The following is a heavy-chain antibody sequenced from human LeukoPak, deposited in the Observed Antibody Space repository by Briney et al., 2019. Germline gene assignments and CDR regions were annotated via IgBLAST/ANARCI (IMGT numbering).Heavy chain of an antibody. CDR3: ARDYYGSGSYYKPFDY. CDR2: IIPIFGTA. Sequence: ASVKVSCTASGGTFSSYAISWVRQAPGQGLEWMGGIIPIFGTANYAQKFQGRVTITADESTSTAYMELSSLRSEDTAVYYCARDYYGSGSYYKPFDYWGQGTLVTVSP. V-gene: IGHV1-69*13. J-gene: IGHJ4*02. CDR1: GGTFSSYA. D-gene: IGHD3-10*01.